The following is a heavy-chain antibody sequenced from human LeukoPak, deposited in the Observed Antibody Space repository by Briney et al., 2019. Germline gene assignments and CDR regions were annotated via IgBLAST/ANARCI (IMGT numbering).Heavy chain of an antibody. CDR2: VSGRDDST. V-gene: IGHV3-23*01. Sequence: GGSLRLSCAASGFTFSNYAMSWVRQAPGKGLEWVSAVSGRDDSTYYADSVKGRFTISRDNSKNTLYLQMNSLRAEDTAVYYCAREDVANWSKLFDYWGQGTLVTVSS. J-gene: IGHJ4*02. D-gene: IGHD7-27*01. CDR3: AREDVANWSKLFDY. CDR1: GFTFSNYA.